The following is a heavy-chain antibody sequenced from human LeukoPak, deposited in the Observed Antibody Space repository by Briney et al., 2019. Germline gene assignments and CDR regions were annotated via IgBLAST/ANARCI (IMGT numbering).Heavy chain of an antibody. CDR2: ISGSGDAT. V-gene: IGHV3-23*01. D-gene: IGHD5-24*01. Sequence: GGSLRLSCAASGFTFSSYAMTWGRQAPGKGLEWVSVISGSGDATYYADSVKGRFTISRDSSKNTLFLQMNSMRADDTALYYCAKWGSGRDGYNGAGYWGQGTLVTVSS. CDR3: AKWGSGRDGYNGAGY. CDR1: GFTFSSYA. J-gene: IGHJ4*02.